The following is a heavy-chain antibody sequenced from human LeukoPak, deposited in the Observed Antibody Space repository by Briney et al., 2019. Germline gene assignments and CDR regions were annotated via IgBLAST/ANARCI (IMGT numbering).Heavy chain of an antibody. CDR1: GGSISSSSYY. Sequence: SETLSLTCTVSGGSISSSSYYWGWIRQPPGKGLEWIGSIYHSGSTYYTPSLKSRVTISIDTSKNQFSLKLSSVTADSSSWYFNWFDPWGQGTLVTVSS. V-gene: IGHV4-39*07. J-gene: IGHJ5*02. CDR2: IYHSGST. D-gene: IGHD6-13*01. CDR3: WFDP.